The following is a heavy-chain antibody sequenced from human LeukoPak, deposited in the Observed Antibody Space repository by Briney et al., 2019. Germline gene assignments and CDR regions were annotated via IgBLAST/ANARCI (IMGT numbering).Heavy chain of an antibody. CDR3: AREGKKKGYSYGHDAFDI. CDR1: GGSFSGYY. Sequence: SETLSLTCAVYGGSFSGYYWSWIRQSPGKGLEWIGEINHSGSTNYNPSLKSRVIISVDTSKNQFSLKLSSVTAADTAVYYCAREGKKKGYSYGHDAFDIWGQGTMVTVSS. J-gene: IGHJ3*02. D-gene: IGHD5-18*01. V-gene: IGHV4-34*01. CDR2: INHSGST.